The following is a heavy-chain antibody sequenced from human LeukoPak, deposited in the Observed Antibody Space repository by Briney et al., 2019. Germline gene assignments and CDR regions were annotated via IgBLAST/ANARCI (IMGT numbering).Heavy chain of an antibody. Sequence: SETLSLTCTASGGSISSYYWSWIRQPPGKGLEWIGYIYYSGSTNYNPSLKSRVTISVDTSKNQFSLKLSSVTAADTAVYYCARAAWLDPWGQGTLVTVSS. CDR2: IYYSGST. J-gene: IGHJ5*02. CDR3: ARAAWLDP. V-gene: IGHV4-59*01. D-gene: IGHD6-25*01. CDR1: GGSISSYY.